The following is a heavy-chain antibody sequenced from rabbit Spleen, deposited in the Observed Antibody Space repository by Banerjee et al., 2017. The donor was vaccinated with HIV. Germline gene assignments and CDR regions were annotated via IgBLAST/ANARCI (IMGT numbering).Heavy chain of an antibody. V-gene: IGHV1S45*01. Sequence: QEQLVESRGGLVQPGGSLKLSCKASGFDFSNYGVSWVRQAPGKGLEWIGCINTITGKTVHATWAKGRFTISRASSTTVFLQMTSLTAADTATYFCARDLPDIIGWNFGFWGQGTLVTV. J-gene: IGHJ3*01. CDR1: GFDFSNYG. D-gene: IGHD1-1*01. CDR3: ARDLPDIIGWNFGF. CDR2: INTITGKT.